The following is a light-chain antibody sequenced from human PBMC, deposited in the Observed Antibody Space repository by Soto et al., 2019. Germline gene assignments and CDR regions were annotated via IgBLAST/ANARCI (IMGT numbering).Light chain of an antibody. V-gene: IGKV2-28*01. J-gene: IGKJ1*01. CDR2: LGS. CDR1: QSLLHSNGYNY. Sequence: DIVMTQSPLSLPVTPGEPASISCRSSQSLLHSNGYNYLDWYLQKPGQSPQLLIYLGSNRASGVPDRFSGRGSGTDFTLTISRVEAEDVGVYYCMQALQSWTFGQGTKVEIK. CDR3: MQALQSWT.